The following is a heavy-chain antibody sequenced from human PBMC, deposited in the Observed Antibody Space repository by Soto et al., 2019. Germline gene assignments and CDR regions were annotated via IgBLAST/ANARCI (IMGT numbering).Heavy chain of an antibody. CDR3: ARDGYSSKIDAFDI. CDR2: ISSSGSTI. CDR1: GFTFSDYY. J-gene: IGHJ3*02. V-gene: IGHV3-11*01. D-gene: IGHD6-13*01. Sequence: VGSLRLSCAASGFTFSDYYMSWIRQDPGKGLVWVSYISSSGSTIYYADSVKGRFTISRDNAKNSLYLQMNSLRAEDTAVYYCARDGYSSKIDAFDIWGQGTMVTVSS.